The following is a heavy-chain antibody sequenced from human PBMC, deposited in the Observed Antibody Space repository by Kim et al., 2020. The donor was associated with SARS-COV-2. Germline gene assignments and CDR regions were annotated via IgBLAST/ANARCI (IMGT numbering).Heavy chain of an antibody. CDR3: ARDLLTESRTRFAY. V-gene: IGHV3-11*01. CDR2: IITSGSTT. CDR1: GFIFSDYY. J-gene: IGHJ4*02. Sequence: GGSLRLSCEASGFIFSDYYMSWIRQAPGKGLEWISYIITSGSTTYYADSVKGRFTISRDNAKNSLYLQMNSLRAEDTAVYYCARDLLTESRTRFAYWGQGTLVTVYS.